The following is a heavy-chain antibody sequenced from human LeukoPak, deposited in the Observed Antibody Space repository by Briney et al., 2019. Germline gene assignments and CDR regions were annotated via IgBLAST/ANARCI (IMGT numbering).Heavy chain of an antibody. J-gene: IGHJ6*04. CDR3: ALWAYCSGGSCYDYGMDV. V-gene: IGHV4-34*01. Sequence: PSETLSLTCAVYGGSFSGYYWSWIRQPPGKGLEWIGETNHSGSTNYNPSLKSRVTISVDTSKNQFSLKLSSVTAADTAVYYCALWAYCSGGSCYDYGMDVWGKGTTVTVSS. CDR2: TNHSGST. CDR1: GGSFSGYY. D-gene: IGHD2-15*01.